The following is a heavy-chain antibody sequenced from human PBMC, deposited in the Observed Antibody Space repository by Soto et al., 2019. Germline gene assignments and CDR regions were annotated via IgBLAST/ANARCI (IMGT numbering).Heavy chain of an antibody. CDR3: ARSHLGLAKFDY. J-gene: IGHJ4*02. D-gene: IGHD6-19*01. CDR2: INPNSGGT. Sequence: GASVKVSCKASGYTFTGYYMHWVRQAPGQGLEWMGWINPNSGGTNYAKKFQGRVTMTRDTSISTAYMELSRLRSDETAVYYCARSHLGLAKFDYWGQGTLATVSP. CDR1: GYTFTGYY. V-gene: IGHV1-2*02.